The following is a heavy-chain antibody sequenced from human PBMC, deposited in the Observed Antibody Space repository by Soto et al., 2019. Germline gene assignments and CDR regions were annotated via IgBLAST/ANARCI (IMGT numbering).Heavy chain of an antibody. Sequence: GGSLRLSCAASGFTFSSYSMNWVRQAPGKGLEWVSYISSSSSTIYYADSVKGRFTISRDNAKNSLYLQMNSLRAEDTAVYYCARDYDYYGSGSYSAFDIWGQGTMVTVSS. D-gene: IGHD3-10*01. J-gene: IGHJ3*02. CDR2: ISSSSSTI. CDR1: GFTFSSYS. CDR3: ARDYDYYGSGSYSAFDI. V-gene: IGHV3-48*01.